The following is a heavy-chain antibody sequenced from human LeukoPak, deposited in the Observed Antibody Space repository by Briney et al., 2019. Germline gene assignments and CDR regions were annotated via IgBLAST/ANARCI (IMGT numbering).Heavy chain of an antibody. J-gene: IGHJ4*02. CDR3: ARDVRDYYDFRGFDY. D-gene: IGHD3-22*01. CDR1: GGSFSGYY. V-gene: IGHV4-34*01. CDR2: INHSGST. Sequence: SETLSLTCAVYGGSFSGYYWSWIRQPPGKGLEWIGEINHSGSTNYNPSLKSRVTISVDTSKNQFSLKLSSVTAADTAVYYCARDVRDYYDFRGFDYWGQGTLVTVSS.